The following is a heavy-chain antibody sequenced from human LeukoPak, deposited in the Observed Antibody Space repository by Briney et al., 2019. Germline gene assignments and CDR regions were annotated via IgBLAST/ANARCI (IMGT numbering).Heavy chain of an antibody. V-gene: IGHV1-69*13. CDR3: ASLDYGSGSPNEIYYYYMDV. CDR2: IIPIFGTA. Sequence: SVKVSCKASGGTFSSYAISWVRQAPGQGLEWMGGIIPIFGTANYAQKFQGRVTITADESTSTAYMELSSLRSEDTAVYYCASLDYGSGSPNEIYYYYMDVWGKGTAVTISS. J-gene: IGHJ6*03. D-gene: IGHD3-10*01. CDR1: GGTFSSYA.